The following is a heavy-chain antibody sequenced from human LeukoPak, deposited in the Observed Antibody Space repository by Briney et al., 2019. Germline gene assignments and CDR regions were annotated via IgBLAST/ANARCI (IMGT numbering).Heavy chain of an antibody. CDR2: INHSGST. J-gene: IGHJ5*02. CDR1: GVSFSGYY. V-gene: IGHV4-34*01. Sequence: SETLSLTCAVYGVSFSGYYWSWIRQPPGKGLEWIGEINHSGSTYYNPSLKSRVTISVDTSKNQFSLKLSSVTAADTAVYYCARDRTSWGGFDPWGQGTLVTVSS. CDR3: ARDRTSWGGFDP. D-gene: IGHD2-2*01.